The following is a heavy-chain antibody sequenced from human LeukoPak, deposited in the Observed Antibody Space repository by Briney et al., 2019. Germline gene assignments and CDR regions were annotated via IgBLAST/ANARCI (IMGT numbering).Heavy chain of an antibody. V-gene: IGHV1-69*01. D-gene: IGHD2-2*03. CDR1: GGTFSSYA. CDR2: IIPIFGTA. Sequence: GASAKVSCKASGGTFSSYAISWVRQAPGQGLEWMGGIIPIFGTANYAQKFQGRVTITADESTSTAYMELSSLRSEDTAVYYCARGMDIVVVPAATGLFDYWGQGTLVTVSS. CDR3: ARGMDIVVVPAATGLFDY. J-gene: IGHJ4*02.